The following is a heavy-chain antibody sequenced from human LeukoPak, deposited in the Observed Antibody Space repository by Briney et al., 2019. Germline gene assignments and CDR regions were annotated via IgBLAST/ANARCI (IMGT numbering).Heavy chain of an antibody. J-gene: IGHJ5*02. D-gene: IGHD2-2*01. CDR3: ARAEVVVVPAATSFGWFDP. V-gene: IGHV4-59*01. CDR1: GGSISSYY. CDR2: IYYSGST. Sequence: SETLSLTCTVSGGSISSYYWSWIRQPPGKGLEWIGYIYYSGSTNYNPSLKSRVTISVDTSQNQFSLKLSSVTAADTAVYYCARAEVVVVPAATSFGWFDPWGQGTLVTVSS.